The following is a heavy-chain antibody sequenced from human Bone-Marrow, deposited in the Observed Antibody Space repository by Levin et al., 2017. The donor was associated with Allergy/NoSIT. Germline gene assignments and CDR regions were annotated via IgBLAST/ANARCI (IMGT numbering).Heavy chain of an antibody. CDR1: GGSISSHY. CDR3: ARDQGGTYLGPFDY. J-gene: IGHJ4*02. D-gene: IGHD1-26*01. V-gene: IGHV4-59*11. CDR2: MYHTGTT. Sequence: SETLSLTCTVSGGSISSHYWSWIRQTPRKGLEWIGYMYHTGTTNYNPSLKSRVTISVDTSKNQFSLNLRSVTAADTAVYYCARDQGGTYLGPFDYWGQGILVTVSS.